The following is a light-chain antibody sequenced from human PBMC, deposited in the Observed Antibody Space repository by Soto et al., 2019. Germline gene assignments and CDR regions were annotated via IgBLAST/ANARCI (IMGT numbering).Light chain of an antibody. V-gene: IGKV4-1*01. J-gene: IGKJ5*01. CDR1: QSVLYSSNNKNY. CDR2: WAS. Sequence: DIVMTQSPHSLAVSLGERATINCKSSQSVLYSSNNKNYLSWYQQKPGQPPKLLIYWASTRESGVPDRFSGSGSGTDFTLTSSSLQAEDVAVYYCQQYYATPITFGQGTRLEIK. CDR3: QQYYATPIT.